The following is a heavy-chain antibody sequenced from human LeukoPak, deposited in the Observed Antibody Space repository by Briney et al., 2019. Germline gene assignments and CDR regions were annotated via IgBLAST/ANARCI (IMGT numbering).Heavy chain of an antibody. CDR2: IYYSGST. Sequence: SETPSLTCTVSGGSINSYFWSWIRQPPGKGLEWIGYIYYSGSTNYNPSLKSRVTISVDTSKNQFSLKLSSVTAADTAVYYCAREAYCGGDCYSGFDYWGQGTLVTVSS. CDR1: GGSINSYF. D-gene: IGHD2-21*02. J-gene: IGHJ4*02. CDR3: AREAYCGGDCYSGFDY. V-gene: IGHV4-59*01.